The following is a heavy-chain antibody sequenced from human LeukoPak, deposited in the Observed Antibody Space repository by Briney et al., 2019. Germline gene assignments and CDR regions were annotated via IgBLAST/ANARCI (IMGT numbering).Heavy chain of an antibody. Sequence: ASVKVSCKASGYTFTSYGISWVRQAPGQGLEWMGWISAYNGNTNYAQKLQGRVTMTTDTSTSTAYMELRSPRSDDTAVYYCARQPIYAYYYDSSGYYGIDYWGQGTLVTVSS. D-gene: IGHD3-22*01. CDR2: ISAYNGNT. CDR3: ARQPIYAYYYDSSGYYGIDY. V-gene: IGHV1-18*01. CDR1: GYTFTSYG. J-gene: IGHJ4*02.